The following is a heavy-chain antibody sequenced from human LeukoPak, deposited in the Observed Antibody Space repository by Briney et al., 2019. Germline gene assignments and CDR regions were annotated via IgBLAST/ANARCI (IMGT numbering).Heavy chain of an antibody. Sequence: PGGSLRLSCAASGFTFSSYGMHWVRQAPGKGLEWVAVISYDGSNKYYADSVKGRFTISRDNSKNTLYLQMNSLRAEDTAAYYCAKDAPLGGDYWGQGTLVTVSS. J-gene: IGHJ4*02. V-gene: IGHV3-30*18. D-gene: IGHD3-16*01. CDR3: AKDAPLGGDY. CDR2: ISYDGSNK. CDR1: GFTFSSYG.